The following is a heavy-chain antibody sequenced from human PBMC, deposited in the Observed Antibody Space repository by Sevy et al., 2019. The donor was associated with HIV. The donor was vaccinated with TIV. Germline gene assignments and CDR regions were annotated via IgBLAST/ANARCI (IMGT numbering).Heavy chain of an antibody. CDR3: ARVPTYYYGSATYFDY. V-gene: IGHV1-18*01. CDR2: IGIYNGNA. Sequence: ASVKVSCKASGYTFASNGISWVRQAPGQGLEWMGWIGIYNGNAKSAQKFQGRGTMTTDTSTSTAYMGLGSLRSDDTAVYYCARVPTYYYGSATYFDYWGQGTLVTVSS. D-gene: IGHD3-10*01. J-gene: IGHJ4*02. CDR1: GYTFASNG.